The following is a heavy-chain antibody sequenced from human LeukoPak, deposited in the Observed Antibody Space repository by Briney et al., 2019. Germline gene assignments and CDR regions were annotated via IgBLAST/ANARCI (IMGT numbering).Heavy chain of an antibody. J-gene: IGHJ4*02. V-gene: IGHV4-30-2*01. CDR3: ARSNTAMVDY. CDR2: IYHSGTT. CDR1: GGSISSGGYS. D-gene: IGHD5-18*01. Sequence: SETLSLTCAVSGGSISSGGYSWSWIRQPPGKGLEWIGYIYHSGTTYYNPSFNSRVTISVDRSKNQFSLKLSSVTAADTAVYYCARSNTAMVDYWGQGTLVTVSS.